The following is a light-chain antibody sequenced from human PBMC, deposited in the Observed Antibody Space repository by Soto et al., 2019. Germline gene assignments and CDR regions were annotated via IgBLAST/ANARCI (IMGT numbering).Light chain of an antibody. CDR3: QRYDNYPLT. Sequence: DIQMTQSPATLSASVGDRVTITCRASQSVRSWLAWYQQKPGTAPKLLIFDASRLESGVPSRFSGSASGTEFTLTISSLQPDDFATYYCQRYDNYPLTVGGGTKVQLK. CDR2: DAS. J-gene: IGKJ4*01. V-gene: IGKV1-5*01. CDR1: QSVRSW.